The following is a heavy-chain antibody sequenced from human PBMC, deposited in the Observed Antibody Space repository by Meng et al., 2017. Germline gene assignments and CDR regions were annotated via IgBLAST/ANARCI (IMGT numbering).Heavy chain of an antibody. CDR1: GYTFTAYY. CDR3: VRDEDISAAGKLFGDY. Sequence: QVQLVQSGADVKKPGASVKVSCTPSGYTFTAYYIHWVRQAPGQGLDWMGRIDPNSGVTEYAQKFQGRVTVTGDTSISTAYMELSRLRSDDTAIYYCVRDEDISAAGKLFGDYWGQGTLVTVSS. V-gene: IGHV1-2*06. D-gene: IGHD6-13*01. CDR2: IDPNSGVT. J-gene: IGHJ4*02.